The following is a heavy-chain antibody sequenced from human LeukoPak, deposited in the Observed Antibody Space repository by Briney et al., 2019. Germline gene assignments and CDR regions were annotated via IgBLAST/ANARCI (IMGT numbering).Heavy chain of an antibody. Sequence: ASVKVSCKASGYTFTDYYIHWVRQAPGQGLERMGWIFPNSGGTNYAQKFQGRVTVTRDTSISTASMELNRLTSDDTAVYYWARVWGPTATFDYWGQGTLVTVSS. V-gene: IGHV1-2*02. CDR3: ARVWGPTATFDY. CDR2: IFPNSGGT. CDR1: GYTFTDYY. J-gene: IGHJ4*02. D-gene: IGHD1-1*01.